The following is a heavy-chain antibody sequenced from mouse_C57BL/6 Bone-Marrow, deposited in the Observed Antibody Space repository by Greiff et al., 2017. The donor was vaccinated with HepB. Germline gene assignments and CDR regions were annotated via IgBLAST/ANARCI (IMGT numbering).Heavy chain of an antibody. CDR1: GYAFRSSW. Sequence: VQLQQSGPELVKPGASVKISCKASGYAFRSSWMNWVKQRPGKGLEWIGRIYPGDGDTNYNGKFKGKATLTADKSSSTAYMQLSSLTSEDSAVYFCAYYYGSSYGAMDYWGQGTAVTVAS. J-gene: IGHJ4*01. CDR3: AYYYGSSYGAMDY. V-gene: IGHV1-82*01. D-gene: IGHD1-1*01. CDR2: IYPGDGDT.